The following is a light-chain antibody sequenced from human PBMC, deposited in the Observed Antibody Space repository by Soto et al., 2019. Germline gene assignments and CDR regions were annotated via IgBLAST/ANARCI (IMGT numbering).Light chain of an antibody. CDR3: QQSNDYST. J-gene: IGKJ1*01. Sequence: DIQMTHSPSTLSASVGDRVGITCRASQIITTWLAWYQQKPGKAPKLLIYDASSLESGVPSRFSGSGSGKEFTLTISRLQPDDFATYYGQQSNDYSTFGEGTKADIX. CDR1: QIITTW. V-gene: IGKV1-5*01. CDR2: DAS.